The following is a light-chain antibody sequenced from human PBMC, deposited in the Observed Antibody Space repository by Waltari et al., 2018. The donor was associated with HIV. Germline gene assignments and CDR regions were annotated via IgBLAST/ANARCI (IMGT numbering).Light chain of an antibody. CDR1: QSVSRN. Sequence: ELVMPQSPATLSLSPVERSTLSGRASQSVSRNLAWYQQKPDQPPRLLIHGASTRATGVPARFSGSGSGTEFILTISSLQSEDFAVYYCQQYNNWPPLTFGGGTKVEIK. J-gene: IGKJ4*01. CDR2: GAS. CDR3: QQYNNWPPLT. V-gene: IGKV3-15*01.